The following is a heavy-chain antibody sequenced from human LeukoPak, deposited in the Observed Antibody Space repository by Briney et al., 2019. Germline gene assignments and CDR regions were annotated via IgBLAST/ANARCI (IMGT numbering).Heavy chain of an antibody. V-gene: IGHV3-48*03. Sequence: GGSLRLSCAASGFTFSSFEMNWVRQAPGKGLEWVSYISSSGSAIYYADSVKGRFTISRDNSKNSLYLQMNSLRTEDTALYYCAKDGGHREIIGWGQGTLVTVSS. CDR2: ISSSGSAI. CDR3: AKDGGHREIIG. J-gene: IGHJ4*02. CDR1: GFTFSSFE. D-gene: IGHD1-14*01.